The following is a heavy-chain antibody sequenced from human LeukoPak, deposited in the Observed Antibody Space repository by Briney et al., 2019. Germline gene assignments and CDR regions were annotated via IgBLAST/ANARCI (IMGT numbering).Heavy chain of an antibody. J-gene: IGHJ4*02. V-gene: IGHV3-66*01. CDR1: GFTVSKNY. CDR2: ITSAGAT. D-gene: IGHD7-27*01. Sequence: GGSLRLSCAASGFTVSKNYMTWVRQAPGKGLDCVSVITSAGATYYADSVKGRFIISRDNSQDTLYLQMNSLRAEDTAVYYCARDLFTGDRGYYFDYWGQGTLVTVSS. CDR3: ARDLFTGDRGYYFDY.